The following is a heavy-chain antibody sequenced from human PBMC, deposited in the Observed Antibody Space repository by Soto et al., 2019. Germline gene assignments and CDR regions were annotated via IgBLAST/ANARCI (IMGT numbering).Heavy chain of an antibody. V-gene: IGHV1-69*13. J-gene: IGHJ4*02. Sequence: ASVKVSCKASGGSFTTFAFSWIRQTSGLGLEWLGGIIPVLGTANYAQKFQDRVSFTADESTSTVYMELRSLKFEDTAIYYCASPNLYTTEWSRSYFDYWGQGTLVTVSS. CDR1: GGSFTTFA. CDR2: IIPVLGTA. CDR3: ASPNLYTTEWSRSYFDY. D-gene: IGHD3-3*01.